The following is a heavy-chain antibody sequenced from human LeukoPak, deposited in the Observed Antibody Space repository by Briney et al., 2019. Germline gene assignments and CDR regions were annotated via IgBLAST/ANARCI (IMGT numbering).Heavy chain of an antibody. J-gene: IGHJ4*02. Sequence: GGSLRLSWVASGFIFRNYAMSWVRQAPGEGLEWVSGISDNGGGTYYADSVKGRFTISRDNSKNMLYLQMNSLRAEDTAVYYCAKESGALGAPLYDYWGRGILVTASS. CDR2: ISDNGGGT. CDR1: GFIFRNYA. CDR3: AKESGALGAPLYDY. D-gene: IGHD4/OR15-4a*01. V-gene: IGHV3-23*01.